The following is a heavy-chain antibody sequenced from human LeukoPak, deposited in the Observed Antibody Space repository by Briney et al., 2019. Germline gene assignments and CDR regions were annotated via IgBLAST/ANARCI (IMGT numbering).Heavy chain of an antibody. CDR3: AREDSSGYLGY. J-gene: IGHJ4*02. CDR2: IYYTGST. V-gene: IGHV4-59*01. CDR1: GGSISSYY. D-gene: IGHD3-22*01. Sequence: SETLSLTCSVSGGSISSYYWSWIRQPPGKGLEWIGYIYYTGSTNHNPSLKSRVTISVDTSKNQFSLKLTSLTAADTAVYYCAREDSSGYLGYWGQGILVTVSS.